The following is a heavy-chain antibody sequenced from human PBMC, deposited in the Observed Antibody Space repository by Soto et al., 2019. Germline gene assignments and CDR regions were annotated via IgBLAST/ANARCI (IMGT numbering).Heavy chain of an antibody. CDR3: ARQGFGALHGLVDV. V-gene: IGHV4-59*08. D-gene: IGHD3-10*01. CDR1: GGSISSYY. J-gene: IGHJ6*02. Sequence: QVQLQESGPGLVKPSETLSLSCTVSGGSISSYYWSWIRQPPGKGMEWIGYVHHSWGSTYNPSLQSRGALSLDESKSQCSLKLTSVTATDTAVYYCARQGFGALHGLVDVWGHGTTVTVSS. CDR2: VHHSWGS.